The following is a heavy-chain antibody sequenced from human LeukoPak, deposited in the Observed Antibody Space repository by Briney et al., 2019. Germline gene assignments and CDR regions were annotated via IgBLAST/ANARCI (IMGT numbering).Heavy chain of an antibody. CDR2: IIPIFGTA. D-gene: IGHD3-10*01. J-gene: IGHJ4*02. CDR1: GGTFSSYA. CDR3: ARDFGPTIYDY. V-gene: IGHV1-69*13. Sequence: ASVKVSCKASGGTFSSYAISWVRQAPGQGLEWMGGIIPIFGTANYARKFQGRVTITADESTSTAYMELSSLRSEDTAVYYCARDFGPTIYDYWGQGTLVTVSS.